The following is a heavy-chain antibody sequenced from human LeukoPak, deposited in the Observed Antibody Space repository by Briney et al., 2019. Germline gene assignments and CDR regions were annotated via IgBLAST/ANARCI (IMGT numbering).Heavy chain of an antibody. CDR1: GGSISSYY. Sequence: PSETLSLTCTVSGGSISSYYWSWIRQPPGKGLEWIGYIYYSGSTNYNPSLKSRVTISVDTSKNRFSLKLSSVTAADTAVYYCARSVRGVILFDYWGQGTLVTVSS. CDR3: ARSVRGVILFDY. CDR2: IYYSGST. J-gene: IGHJ4*02. V-gene: IGHV4-59*08. D-gene: IGHD3-10*01.